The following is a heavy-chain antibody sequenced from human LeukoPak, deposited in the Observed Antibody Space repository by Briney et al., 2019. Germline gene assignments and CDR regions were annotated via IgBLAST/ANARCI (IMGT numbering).Heavy chain of an antibody. Sequence: ASVKVSCKASGYTFTSYDINWVRQATGQGLEWMGWMNPNSGNTGYAQKFQGRVTITRNTSISTAYMELSSLRSEDTAVYYCARAGVFCSATNCYDYYYYMDVWGKGTTVTIAS. V-gene: IGHV1-8*03. D-gene: IGHD2-2*01. CDR2: MNPNSGNT. CDR1: GYTFTSYD. J-gene: IGHJ6*03. CDR3: ARAGVFCSATNCYDYYYYMDV.